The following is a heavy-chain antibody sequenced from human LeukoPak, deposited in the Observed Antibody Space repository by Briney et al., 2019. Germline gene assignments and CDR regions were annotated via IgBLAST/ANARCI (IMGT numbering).Heavy chain of an antibody. V-gene: IGHV3-11*01. Sequence: GGSLRLSCAASGFTFTDYYMSWIRQAPGKGLECISYITVGGGVTYYADSVKGRFTVSRDSAKNSQSLYMDSLRVEDTAVYYCARGIGSSSILDFWGQGTLVTVSS. D-gene: IGHD6-6*01. J-gene: IGHJ4*02. CDR3: ARGIGSSSILDF. CDR2: ITVGGGVT. CDR1: GFTFTDYY.